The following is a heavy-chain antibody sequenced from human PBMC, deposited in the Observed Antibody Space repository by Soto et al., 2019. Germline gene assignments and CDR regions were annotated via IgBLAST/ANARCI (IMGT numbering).Heavy chain of an antibody. Sequence: GGSLRLSCAASGFTFSSYAMHWVRQAPGKGLEWVAVISYDGSNKYYADSVKGRFTISRDNSKNTLYLQMNSLRAEDTAVYYCARAREHIYFDYWGQGTLVTVSS. J-gene: IGHJ4*02. D-gene: IGHD1-1*01. CDR2: ISYDGSNK. V-gene: IGHV3-30-3*01. CDR3: ARAREHIYFDY. CDR1: GFTFSSYA.